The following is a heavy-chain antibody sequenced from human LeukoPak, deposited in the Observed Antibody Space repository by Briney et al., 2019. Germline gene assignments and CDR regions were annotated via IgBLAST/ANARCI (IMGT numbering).Heavy chain of an antibody. CDR1: GYSISSGYY. CDR3: ARTPIVVVPAAIEGYYMDV. Sequence: SETLSLTCTVSGYSISSGYYWGWIRQPPGKGLEWIGSIYTSGSTNYNPSLKSRVTMSVDTSKNQFSLKLSSVTAADTAVYYCARTPIVVVPAAIEGYYMDVWGKGTTVTVSS. D-gene: IGHD2-2*02. CDR2: IYTSGST. J-gene: IGHJ6*03. V-gene: IGHV4-38-2*02.